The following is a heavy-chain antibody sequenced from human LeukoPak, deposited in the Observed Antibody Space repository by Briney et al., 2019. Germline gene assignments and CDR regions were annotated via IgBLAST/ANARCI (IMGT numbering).Heavy chain of an antibody. Sequence: RPSETLSLTCTVSGASVNSGSHYWSWFRQPPGKGLEWVGRIRSKANSYATAYAASVKGRFTISRDDSKNTAYLQMNSLKTEDTAVYYCTRLGCGGDCYFDYWGQGTLVTVSS. D-gene: IGHD2-21*02. CDR1: GASVNSGSH. CDR3: TRLGCGGDCYFDY. CDR2: IRSKANSYAT. J-gene: IGHJ4*02. V-gene: IGHV3-73*01.